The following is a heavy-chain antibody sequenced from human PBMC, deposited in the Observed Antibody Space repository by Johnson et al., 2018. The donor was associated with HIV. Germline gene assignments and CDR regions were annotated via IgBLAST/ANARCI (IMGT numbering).Heavy chain of an antibody. CDR2: ISSSSSPI. D-gene: IGHD3-3*01. CDR1: GFTFSSYS. CDR3: ARGNYDFWSGYYRVTNAFDI. Sequence: VQLVESGGGLVQPGGSLRLSCAASGFTFSSYSMHWVRQAPGRGLEWVSYISSSSSPIYYADSVKGRFTISRDNAKNSLYLQMNSLRAEDTAVYYCARGNYDFWSGYYRVTNAFDIWGQGTMVTVSS. V-gene: IGHV3-48*01. J-gene: IGHJ3*02.